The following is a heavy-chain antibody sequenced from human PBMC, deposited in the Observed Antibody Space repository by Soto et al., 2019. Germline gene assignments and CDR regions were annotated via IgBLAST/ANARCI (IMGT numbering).Heavy chain of an antibody. D-gene: IGHD3-22*01. CDR3: ARDKHYYDSSGHRNFDY. CDR2: IYHSGST. V-gene: IGHV4-4*02. Sequence: SETLSLTCAVSGGSISSSNWWSWVRQPPGQGLEWIGGIYHSGSTNYNPSLKSRVTIPVDTSQNQFSLKLTSVTAADTAVYYCARDKHYYDSSGHRNFDYWGRGALVTVSS. J-gene: IGHJ4*02. CDR1: GGSISSSNW.